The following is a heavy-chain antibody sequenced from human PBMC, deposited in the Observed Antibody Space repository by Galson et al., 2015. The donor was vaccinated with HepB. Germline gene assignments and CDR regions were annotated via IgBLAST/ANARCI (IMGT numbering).Heavy chain of an antibody. CDR2: INPNSGGT. CDR3: ARFQEDCSSTSCLYYYYYGMDV. V-gene: IGHV1-2*06. J-gene: IGHJ6*02. Sequence: SVKVSCKASGYTFTGYYMHWVRQAPGQGLEWMGRINPNSGGTNYAQKFQGRVTMTRDTSISTAYMELSRLRSDDTAVYYCARFQEDCSSTSCLYYYYYGMDVWGQGTTVTVSS. D-gene: IGHD2-2*01. CDR1: GYTFTGYY.